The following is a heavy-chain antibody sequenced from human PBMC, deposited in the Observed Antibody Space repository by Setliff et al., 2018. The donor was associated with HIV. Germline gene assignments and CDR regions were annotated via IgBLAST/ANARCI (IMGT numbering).Heavy chain of an antibody. Sequence: GGSLRLSCAASRFTFSDFSMNWVRQAPGKGLEWVSYISGTSGTMYYADSVEGRFTISRDNADNSLYLQMNSLRAEDTAVYYCARYALAVPGYHNAFDIWGQGTMVTVSS. CDR1: RFTFSDFS. J-gene: IGHJ3*02. CDR2: ISGTSGTM. CDR3: ARYALAVPGYHNAFDI. V-gene: IGHV3-48*01. D-gene: IGHD6-19*01.